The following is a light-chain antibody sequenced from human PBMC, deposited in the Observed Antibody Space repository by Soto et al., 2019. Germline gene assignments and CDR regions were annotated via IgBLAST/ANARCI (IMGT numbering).Light chain of an antibody. CDR1: KLGNKY. CDR2: QDT. Sequence: SYELTQPPSVSXSPGQTASITCSGEKLGNKYACWYQQKPGQSPVLVIYQDTKRPSGIPERFSGSNSGNTATLIISGTQAMDEADYYCQAWDSSHVVFGGGTKLTVL. V-gene: IGLV3-1*01. CDR3: QAWDSSHVV. J-gene: IGLJ2*01.